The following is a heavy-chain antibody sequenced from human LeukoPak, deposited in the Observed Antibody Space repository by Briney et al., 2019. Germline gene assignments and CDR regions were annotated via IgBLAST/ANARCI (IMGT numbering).Heavy chain of an antibody. D-gene: IGHD6-13*01. CDR2: ISAYNGNT. V-gene: IGHV1-18*01. Sequence: ASVKVSCKASGYTFTSYGISWARQAPGQGLEWMGWISAYNGNTNYAQKLQGRVTTTTDTSTSTAYMELRSLRSDDTAVYYCARSKRASSWASSGWFDPWGQGTLVTVSS. CDR3: ARSKRASSWASSGWFDP. CDR1: GYTFTSYG. J-gene: IGHJ5*02.